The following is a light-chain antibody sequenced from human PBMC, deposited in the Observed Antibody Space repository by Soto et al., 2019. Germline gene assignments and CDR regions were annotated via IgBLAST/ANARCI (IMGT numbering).Light chain of an antibody. J-gene: IGLJ1*01. V-gene: IGLV2-14*01. CDR2: DVS. Sequence: QSVLTQPASVSGSPGQSITISCTGTSSDVGGYNYVSWYQQHPGKAPKLMIYDVSNRPSGVSNRFSGSKSGNTASLTISGLQAEDEADYYCSSYTSSSTLEVFGTGTKVNV. CDR1: SSDVGGYNY. CDR3: SSYTSSSTLEV.